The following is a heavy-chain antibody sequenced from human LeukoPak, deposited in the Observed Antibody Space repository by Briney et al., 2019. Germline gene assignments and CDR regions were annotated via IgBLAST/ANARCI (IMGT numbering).Heavy chain of an antibody. D-gene: IGHD3/OR15-3a*01. Sequence: PGGSLRLSCAGSGFTFSSYWMSWVRQAPGKGLDWVGRIRSKTDGGTTDHAAPVKGRFTISRDDSKNMVYLQMNSLKTEDTAVYYCSTWTDLYDYWGQGTLVTVSS. V-gene: IGHV3-15*01. J-gene: IGHJ4*02. CDR2: IRSKTDGGTT. CDR1: GFTFSSYW. CDR3: STWTDLYDY.